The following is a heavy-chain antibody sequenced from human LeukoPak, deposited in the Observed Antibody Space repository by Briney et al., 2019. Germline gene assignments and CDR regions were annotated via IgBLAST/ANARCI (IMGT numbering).Heavy chain of an antibody. J-gene: IGHJ6*03. D-gene: IGHD1-26*01. CDR3: ASGYSGSFTGNYYYYMDV. CDR2: INHSGST. V-gene: IGHV4-34*01. CDR1: GGSFSGYY. Sequence: SETLSLTCAVYGGSFSGYYWSWIRQPPGKGLEWIGEINHSGSTNYNPSLKSRVTISVDTSKNQFSLKLSSVTAADTAAYYCASGYSGSFTGNYYYYMDVWGKGTTVTVSS.